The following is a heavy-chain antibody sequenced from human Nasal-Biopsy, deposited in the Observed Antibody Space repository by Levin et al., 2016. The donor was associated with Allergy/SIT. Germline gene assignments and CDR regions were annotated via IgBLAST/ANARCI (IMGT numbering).Heavy chain of an antibody. J-gene: IGHJ3*02. CDR3: AKVAGLLIRFEELGIWAFEM. D-gene: IGHD3-10*01. CDR1: GFRFTNYA. CDR2: ISGSGEIT. Sequence: GGSLRLSCTASGFRFTNYAMTWVRQAPGNGLEWVSGISGSGEITHYADSVRGRLTISRDNSRNTVYLQMNSLRAEDTAVYYCAKVAGLLIRFEELGIWAFEMWGQGTKVTVSS. V-gene: IGHV3-23*01.